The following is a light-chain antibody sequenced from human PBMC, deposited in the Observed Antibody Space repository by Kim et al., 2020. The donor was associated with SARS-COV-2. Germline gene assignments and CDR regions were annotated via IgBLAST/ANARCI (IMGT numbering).Light chain of an antibody. CDR2: DAS. Sequence: DIQMTQSPSTLSASVGDRVTITCRASQSISSWLAWYQQKPGKAPKLLIYDASSLESGVPSRFSGSGSGTEFTLTISSLQPDDFATYYCQQYNNYSLWTFGQGTKVDIK. V-gene: IGKV1-5*01. J-gene: IGKJ1*01. CDR1: QSISSW. CDR3: QQYNNYSLWT.